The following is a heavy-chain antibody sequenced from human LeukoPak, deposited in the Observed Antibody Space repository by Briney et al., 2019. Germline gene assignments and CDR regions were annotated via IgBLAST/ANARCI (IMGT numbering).Heavy chain of an antibody. Sequence: GASLKISCKGSGSSFTSYWIGWVRPLPGKGLEWMGIIYPSNSDTTYSPSFQGQVTISADKSISTAYLQWSSLKASDTAMYYCARYYNLDYMDVWGKGTTVTVSS. CDR2: IYPSNSDT. D-gene: IGHD5-24*01. J-gene: IGHJ6*03. CDR3: ARYYNLDYMDV. CDR1: GSSFTSYW. V-gene: IGHV5-51*01.